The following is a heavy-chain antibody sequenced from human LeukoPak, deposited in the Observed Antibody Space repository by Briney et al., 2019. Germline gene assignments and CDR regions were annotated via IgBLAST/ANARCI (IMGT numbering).Heavy chain of an antibody. Sequence: GGSLRLSCAASEFTFSNYGMHWVRQAPGKGLEWVAFIRYDGTNKYYADSVKGRFTISRDNSKNTLYLQMNGLRAEDTAVYYCAKGVPSGSYAFDYWGQGTLVTVSS. V-gene: IGHV3-30*02. CDR2: IRYDGTNK. J-gene: IGHJ4*02. CDR1: EFTFSNYG. CDR3: AKGVPSGSYAFDY. D-gene: IGHD1-26*01.